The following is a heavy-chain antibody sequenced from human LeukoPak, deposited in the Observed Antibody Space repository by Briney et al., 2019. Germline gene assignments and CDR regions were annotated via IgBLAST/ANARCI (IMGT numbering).Heavy chain of an antibody. V-gene: IGHV3-21*01. CDR3: ARDTAGSSNYDDAFDI. Sequence: GGSLRLSCAASGFTFSSYAMSWVRQAPGKGLEWVSSISSSSSYIYYADSVKGRFTISRDNAKNSLYLQMNSLRAEDTAVYYCARDTAGSSNYDDAFDIWGQGTMVTVSS. CDR2: ISSSSSYI. D-gene: IGHD4-11*01. J-gene: IGHJ3*02. CDR1: GFTFSSYA.